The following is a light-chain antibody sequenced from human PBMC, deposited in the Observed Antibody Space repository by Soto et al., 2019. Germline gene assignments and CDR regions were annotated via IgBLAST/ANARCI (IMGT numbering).Light chain of an antibody. CDR2: AAA. Sequence: DIQMTQSPSSLSASVGDTVTITCRASQGISNHLAWFQHKPGKAPKALIHAAASLQSGVSSKFSGSGFGTDFTITITSLQPEDSATYFCQQYHSYPLTFAGGTKVEIK. V-gene: IGKV1-16*02. CDR1: QGISNH. CDR3: QQYHSYPLT. J-gene: IGKJ4*01.